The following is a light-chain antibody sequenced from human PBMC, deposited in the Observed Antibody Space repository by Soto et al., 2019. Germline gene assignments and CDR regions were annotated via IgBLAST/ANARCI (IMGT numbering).Light chain of an antibody. CDR3: QQYNNWPRAT. Sequence: EIVMTQSPATLSVSPGERVTLSCRARQSVGSNLAWYQQKPGQAPRLLIYGASTRATGIPARFSGSGSETEFTLTISSLEPEDFAVYYCQQYNNWPRATFGGGTRLEIK. V-gene: IGKV3-15*01. CDR2: GAS. CDR1: QSVGSN. J-gene: IGKJ5*01.